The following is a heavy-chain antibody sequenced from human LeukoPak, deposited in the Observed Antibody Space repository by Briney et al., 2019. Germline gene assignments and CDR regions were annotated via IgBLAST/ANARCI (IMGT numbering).Heavy chain of an antibody. CDR2: IYYRGST. J-gene: IGHJ4*02. Sequence: PSETLSLTCTVSGGSISGSTYFWGWIRQPPGKGLEWIGSIYYRGSTYQNPSLKSRVTISVDTSKNQFSLKLSSVTAADTAVYYCARMSSSGWGQGTLVTVSS. CDR3: ARMSSSG. CDR1: GGSISGSTYF. V-gene: IGHV4-39*01. D-gene: IGHD2-15*01.